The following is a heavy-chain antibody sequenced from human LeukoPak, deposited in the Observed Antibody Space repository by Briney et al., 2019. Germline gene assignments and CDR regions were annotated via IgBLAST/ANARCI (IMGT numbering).Heavy chain of an antibody. D-gene: IGHD2-2*01. Sequence: SQTLSLTCTVSGGSISSGDYYWSWIRQPPGKGLEWIGYIYYSGSTYYNPSLKSRVTISVDTSKNQFSLKLSSVTAADTAVYYCARAPKASNIVVVPAARYWYFDLWGRGTLVTVSS. CDR2: IYYSGST. V-gene: IGHV4-30-4*08. J-gene: IGHJ2*01. CDR1: GGSISSGDYY. CDR3: ARAPKASNIVVVPAARYWYFDL.